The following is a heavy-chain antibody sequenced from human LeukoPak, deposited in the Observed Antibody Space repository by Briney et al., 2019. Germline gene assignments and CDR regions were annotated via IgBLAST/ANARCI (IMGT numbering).Heavy chain of an antibody. Sequence: GGSLRLSCAASGFTFSNAWMSWVRQAPGKGLEWVSAISGSGGSTYYADSVKGRFTISRDNSKNTLYLQMNSLRAEDTAVYYCAKEPHYHDSNHIDYWGQGTLVTVSS. CDR2: ISGSGGST. CDR3: AKEPHYHDSNHIDY. V-gene: IGHV3-23*01. J-gene: IGHJ4*02. D-gene: IGHD3-22*01. CDR1: GFTFSNAW.